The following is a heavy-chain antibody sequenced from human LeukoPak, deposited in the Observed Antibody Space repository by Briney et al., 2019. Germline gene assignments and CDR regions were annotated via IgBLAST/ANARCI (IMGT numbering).Heavy chain of an antibody. J-gene: IGHJ3*02. V-gene: IGHV3-7*04. D-gene: IGHD3-22*01. CDR1: GFTFSSYW. Sequence: GGSLRLSCAASGFTFSSYWMSWVRQAPGKGLERVANIKQDGSEKDYVDSVKGRFTISRDNAKNSLYLQMNSLRAEDTAVYYCARVGYDSSRDAFDIWGQGTMVTVSA. CDR2: IKQDGSEK. CDR3: ARVGYDSSRDAFDI.